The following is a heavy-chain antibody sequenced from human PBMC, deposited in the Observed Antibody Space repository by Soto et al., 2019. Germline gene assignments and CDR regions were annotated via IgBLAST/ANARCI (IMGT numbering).Heavy chain of an antibody. D-gene: IGHD3-22*01. Sequence: SETLSLTFTVSGGSISSYCWSWIRQPPGKGLEWIGYIYYSGSTNYNPSLKSRVTISVDTYKNQFSLKLSSVTAADTAVYYCARGGYYDSSGYHFDYWGQGTLFTVSS. V-gene: IGHV4-59*01. CDR1: GGSISSYC. CDR3: ARGGYYDSSGYHFDY. CDR2: IYYSGST. J-gene: IGHJ4*02.